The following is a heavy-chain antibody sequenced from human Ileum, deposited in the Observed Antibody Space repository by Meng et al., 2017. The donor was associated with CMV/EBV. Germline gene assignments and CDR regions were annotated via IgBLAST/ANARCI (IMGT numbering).Heavy chain of an antibody. J-gene: IGHJ4*02. CDR3: ARWSPESSSWSGFDF. Sequence: LQLQESGPGLVRPSETLSLICTVSGGSISIGRHYWGWIRQPPGKGLEWIGILYYSGTTYYNPSLKSRVTMSVGTSENQFSLKMNSVTAADTAVYYCARWSPESSSWSGFDFWGQGTLVTVSS. V-gene: IGHV4-39*07. CDR1: GGSISIGRHY. D-gene: IGHD6-13*01. CDR2: LYYSGTT.